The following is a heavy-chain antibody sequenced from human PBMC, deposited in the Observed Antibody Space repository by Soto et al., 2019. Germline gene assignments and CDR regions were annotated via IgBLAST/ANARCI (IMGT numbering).Heavy chain of an antibody. D-gene: IGHD3-10*01. J-gene: IGHJ3*02. CDR3: ARGAVWFGELPDAFDI. CDR1: GYTFTSYG. CDR2: ISAYNGNT. Sequence: GSVKVSWKASGYTFTSYGISWVRQAPGQGLEWMGWISAYNGNTNYAQKLQGRVTMTTDTSTSTAYMELRSLRSDDTAVYYCARGAVWFGELPDAFDIWGQGTMVTVS. V-gene: IGHV1-18*01.